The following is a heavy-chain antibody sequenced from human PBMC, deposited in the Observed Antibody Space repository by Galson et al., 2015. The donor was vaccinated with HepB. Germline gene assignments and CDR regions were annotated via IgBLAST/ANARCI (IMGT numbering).Heavy chain of an antibody. CDR3: AKFASWDLLWWSLDWYFDL. Sequence: SLRLSCAASGFTFSSYAMSWVRQAPGKGLEWVSAISGSGGSTYYADSVKGRFTISRDNSKNTLYLQMNSLRAEDTAVYYCAKFASWDLLWWSLDWYFDLWGRGTLVTVSS. V-gene: IGHV3-23*01. CDR2: ISGSGGST. J-gene: IGHJ2*01. D-gene: IGHD2-21*01. CDR1: GFTFSSYA.